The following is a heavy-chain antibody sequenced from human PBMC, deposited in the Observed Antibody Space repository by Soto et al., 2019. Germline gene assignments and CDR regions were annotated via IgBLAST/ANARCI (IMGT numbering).Heavy chain of an antibody. J-gene: IGHJ4*02. CDR2: IIPIFGTA. CDR1: GGTFSSYA. Sequence: SVKVSCKASGGTFSSYAISWVRQAPGQGLEWVGGIIPIFGTANYAQKFQGRVTITADESTSTAYMELSSLRSEDTAVYYCARGRGYYDSSGYRFYYFDYWGQGTLVTVSS. D-gene: IGHD3-22*01. V-gene: IGHV1-69*13. CDR3: ARGRGYYDSSGYRFYYFDY.